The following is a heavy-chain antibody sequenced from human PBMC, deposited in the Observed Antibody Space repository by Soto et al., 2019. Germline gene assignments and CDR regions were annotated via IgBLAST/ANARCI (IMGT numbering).Heavy chain of an antibody. V-gene: IGHV4-39*01. Sequence: SETLSLTCTVSGGCISSSSYYWGWIRQPPGKGLEWIGSIYYSGSTYYNPSLKSRVTISVDTSKNQFSLKLSSVTAADTAVYYCARHAYYYDSSGYSLDYWGQGTLVTVSS. CDR2: IYYSGST. J-gene: IGHJ4*02. D-gene: IGHD3-22*01. CDR1: GGCISSSSYY. CDR3: ARHAYYYDSSGYSLDY.